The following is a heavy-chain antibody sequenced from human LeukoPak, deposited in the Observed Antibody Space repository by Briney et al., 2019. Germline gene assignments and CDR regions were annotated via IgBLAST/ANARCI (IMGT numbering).Heavy chain of an antibody. CDR2: ISGSSSAN. CDR3: TRAVYASSPDY. V-gene: IGHV3-48*02. D-gene: IGHD2-8*01. J-gene: IGHJ4*02. Sequence: RGSLRLSCAASGFTFTSFGMNWVRQAPGQGLEWVSYISGSSSANDYADSVKGRFTISRDNATNSVYLQMNSLRDEDTAVYYCTRAVYASSPDYWGQGTLVTVSS. CDR1: GFTFTSFG.